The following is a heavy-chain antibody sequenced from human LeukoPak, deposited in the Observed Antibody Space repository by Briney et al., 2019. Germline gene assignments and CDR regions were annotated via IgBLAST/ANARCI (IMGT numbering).Heavy chain of an antibody. D-gene: IGHD3-3*01. CDR3: ARGDYYDGGGRNWFDP. V-gene: IGHV4-4*07. CDR2: IYSSGRT. CDR1: RGSISTYF. Sequence: SETLSLTCTVSRGSISTYFWSWIRQPAGKGLEWIGHIYSSGRTNYNPSLKSRVTLSIDTSMNQFSLRLTSVTAADTAVYYCARGDYYDGGGRNWFDPWGQGTLVTVSP. J-gene: IGHJ5*02.